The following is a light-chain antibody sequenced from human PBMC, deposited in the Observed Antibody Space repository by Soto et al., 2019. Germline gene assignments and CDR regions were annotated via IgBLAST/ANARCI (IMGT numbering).Light chain of an antibody. V-gene: IGKV1-33*01. CDR2: DAS. Sequence: RDPIPVQARQDIRNYLTWYQQKPGKAPKLLIYDASNLETGVPSRFSGSGSGREFTLSISSLQPEDVATYDSHQCRHCRSSGGGTKVDIK. CDR1: QDIRNY. J-gene: IGKJ4*02. CDR3: HQCRHCRS.